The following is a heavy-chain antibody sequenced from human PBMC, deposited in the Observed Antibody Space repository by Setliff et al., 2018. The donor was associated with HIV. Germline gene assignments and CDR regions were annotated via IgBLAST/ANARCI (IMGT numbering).Heavy chain of an antibody. V-gene: IGHV5-10-1*01. CDR2: IDPSDSYI. Sequence: GESLKISCKGSGKSLSNYCINWVRQMPGKGLEWMGRIDPSDSYINYGPSFQGHVTISADKSTNTAFLQWSSLKASDSAMYYCSRGIAVAGHDFANTPGDIWGQGTMVTVSS. CDR1: GKSLSNYC. J-gene: IGHJ3*02. CDR3: SRGIAVAGHDFANTPGDI. D-gene: IGHD6-19*01.